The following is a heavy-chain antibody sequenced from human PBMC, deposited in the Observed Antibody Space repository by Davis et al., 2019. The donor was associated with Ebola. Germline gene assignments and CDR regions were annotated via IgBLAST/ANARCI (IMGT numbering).Heavy chain of an antibody. Sequence: SVKVSCKASGYTFTCSYMHWVRQAPGQGLEWMGRINPNSGGTNYAQKFQGRVTMTRDTSISTAYMELSRLRSDDTAVFYCARASFGYNSGWYADYWGPGSLVTVSS. D-gene: IGHD6-19*01. J-gene: IGHJ4*02. CDR1: GYTFTCSY. CDR3: ARASFGYNSGWYADY. CDR2: INPNSGGT. V-gene: IGHV1-2*06.